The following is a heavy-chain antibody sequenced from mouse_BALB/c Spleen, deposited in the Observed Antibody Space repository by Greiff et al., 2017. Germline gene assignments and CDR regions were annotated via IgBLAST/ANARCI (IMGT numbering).Heavy chain of an antibody. CDR2: ISSGSSTI. V-gene: IGHV5-17*02. D-gene: IGHD1-2*01. Sequence: EVMLVESGGGLVQPGGSRKLSCAASGFTFSSFGMHWVRQAPEKGLEWVAYISSGSSTIYYADTVKGRFTISRDNPKNTLFLQMTSLRSEDTAMYYCARGLRLGYWGQGTTLTVSS. CDR3: ARGLRLGY. J-gene: IGHJ2*01. CDR1: GFTFSSFG.